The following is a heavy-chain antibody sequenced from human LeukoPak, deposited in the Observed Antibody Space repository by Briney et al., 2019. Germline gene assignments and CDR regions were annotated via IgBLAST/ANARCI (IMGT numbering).Heavy chain of an antibody. J-gene: IGHJ3*02. CDR1: GFTFDDYA. CDR3: AKDTYYDSSGYLGAFDI. Sequence: PGRSLRLSCAASGFTFDDYAMHWVRQASGKGLEWVSGISWNSGSIGYADSVKGRFTISRDNAKNSLYLQMNSLRAEDTALYYCAKDTYYDSSGYLGAFDIWGQGTMVTVSS. V-gene: IGHV3-9*01. D-gene: IGHD3-22*01. CDR2: ISWNSGSI.